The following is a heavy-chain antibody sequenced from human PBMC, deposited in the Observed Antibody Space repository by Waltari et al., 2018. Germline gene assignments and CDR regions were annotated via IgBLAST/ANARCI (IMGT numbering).Heavy chain of an antibody. CDR1: GGTFSSYA. V-gene: IGHV1-69*13. CDR2: IIPIFGTA. D-gene: IGHD6-13*01. CDR3: ARESPAAGTMVYFQH. J-gene: IGHJ1*01. Sequence: QVQLVQSGAEVTKPGSSVKVSCKASGGTFSSYAISWVRQAPGQGLEWMGGIIPIFGTANYAQKFQGRVTITADESTSTAYMELSSLRSEDTAVYYCARESPAAGTMVYFQHWGQGTLVTVSS.